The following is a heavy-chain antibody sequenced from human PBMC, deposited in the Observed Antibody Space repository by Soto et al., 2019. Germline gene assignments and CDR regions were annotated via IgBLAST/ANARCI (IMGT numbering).Heavy chain of an antibody. J-gene: IGHJ2*01. V-gene: IGHV3-33*01. CDR1: GFTFSSYG. Sequence: QVQLVESGGGVVQPGRSLRLSCAASGFTFSSYGMHWVRQAPGKGLEWVAVIWYDGSNKYYADSVKGRFTISRDNSKNTLYLQMNSLRAEDTAVYYCAREREPSGYFDLWGRGTLVTVSS. D-gene: IGHD1-1*01. CDR3: AREREPSGYFDL. CDR2: IWYDGSNK.